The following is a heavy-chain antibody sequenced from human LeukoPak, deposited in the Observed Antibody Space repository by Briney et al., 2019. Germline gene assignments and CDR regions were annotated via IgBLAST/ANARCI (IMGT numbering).Heavy chain of an antibody. V-gene: IGHV1-8*01. Sequence: ASVKVSCKASGYTFTSYDINWVRQATGQGLEWMGWMNPNSGNTGYAQKFQGRVTITRNTSISTAYMELSSLRSEDTAVYYCARGHVGYYYDSSGPYDYWGQGTLVTVSS. D-gene: IGHD3-22*01. J-gene: IGHJ4*02. CDR3: ARGHVGYYYDSSGPYDY. CDR1: GYTFTSYD. CDR2: MNPNSGNT.